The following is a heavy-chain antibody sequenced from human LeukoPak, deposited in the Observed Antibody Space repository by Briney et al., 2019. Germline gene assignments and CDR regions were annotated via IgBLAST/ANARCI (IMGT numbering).Heavy chain of an antibody. CDR2: IYHSGST. CDR3: ARGRA. CDR1: GYSVSSGYF. V-gene: IGHV4-38-2*01. J-gene: IGHJ4*02. Sequence: SETLSLTCAVSGYSVSSGYFWGWVRQPPGKGLQWVGSIYHSGSTYYNPSLKSRLTISMDTSKNQFSLILSSVTATDTAVYYCARGRAWGQGTLVTVSS.